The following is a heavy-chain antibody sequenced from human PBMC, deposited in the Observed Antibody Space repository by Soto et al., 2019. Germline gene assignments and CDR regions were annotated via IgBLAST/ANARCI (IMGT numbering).Heavy chain of an antibody. CDR3: ARMAGPWYFDL. CDR1: GGSFSCFY. Sequence: SETLSLTSAVHGGSFSCFYWTWIRQPPGKGLEWIGEINHSGSSNYNPPLKSRVTMSLDTSRNQFSLSLNSVTAADTAVYYCARMAGPWYFDLWGRGTLVTVSS. J-gene: IGHJ2*01. CDR2: INHSGSS. V-gene: IGHV4-34*01.